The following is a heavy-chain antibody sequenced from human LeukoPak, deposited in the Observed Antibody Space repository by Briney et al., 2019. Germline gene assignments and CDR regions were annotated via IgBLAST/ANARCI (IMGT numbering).Heavy chain of an antibody. J-gene: IGHJ4*02. CDR3: ARVGRGYSYGY. D-gene: IGHD5-18*01. CDR1: GFTFSSYS. Sequence: GGSLRLSCAASGFTFSSYSMNWVRQAPGKGLEWVSSISSSSSYIYYVDSVKGRFTISRDNAKNSLYLQMNSLRAEDTAVYYCARVGRGYSYGYWGQGTLVTVSS. V-gene: IGHV3-21*01. CDR2: ISSSSSYI.